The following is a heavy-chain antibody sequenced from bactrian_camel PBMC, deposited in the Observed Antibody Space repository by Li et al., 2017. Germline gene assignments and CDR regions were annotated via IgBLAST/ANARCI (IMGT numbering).Heavy chain of an antibody. CDR2: VGIDGTI. D-gene: IGHD3*01. CDR3: GAGPLRVTETQALCVVEDFYS. CDR1: GFNFSNYG. J-gene: IGHJ6*01. Sequence: DVQLVESGGDLVQPGGSLRLSCAASGFNFSNYGMSWVRQAPGKEREFVASVGIDGTITYADSVKGRFTISQDNAKNTIYLHMNSLQPEDTAMYFCGAGPLRVTETQALCVVEDFYSWGQGTQVTVS. V-gene: IGHV3S67*01.